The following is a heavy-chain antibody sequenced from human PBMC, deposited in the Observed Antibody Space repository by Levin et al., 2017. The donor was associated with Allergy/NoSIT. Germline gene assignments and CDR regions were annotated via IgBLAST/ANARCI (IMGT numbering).Heavy chain of an antibody. V-gene: IGHV3-9*01. CDR3: AKDMLAGFGESTPFDY. CDR1: GFTFDDYA. J-gene: IGHJ4*02. Sequence: SCAASGFTFDDYAMHWVRQAPGKGLEWVSGISWNSGSIGYADSVKGRFTISRDNAKNSLYLQMNSLRAEDTALYYCAKDMLAGFGESTPFDYWGQGTLVTVSS. D-gene: IGHD3-10*01. CDR2: ISWNSGSI.